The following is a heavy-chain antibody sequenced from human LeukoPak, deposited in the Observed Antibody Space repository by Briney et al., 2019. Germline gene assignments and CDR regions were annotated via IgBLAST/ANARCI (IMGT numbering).Heavy chain of an antibody. V-gene: IGHV4-59*01. CDR1: GGSISSYY. CDR2: IYYSGST. CDR3: ASLGGGNSVGDAFDI. D-gene: IGHD4-23*01. Sequence: SETLSLTCTVSGGSISSYYWSWIRQPPGKGLEWIGYIYYSGSTNYNPSLKSRVTISVDTSKNQFSLKLSPVTAAGTAVYYCASLGGGNSVGDAFDIWGQGTMVTVSS. J-gene: IGHJ3*02.